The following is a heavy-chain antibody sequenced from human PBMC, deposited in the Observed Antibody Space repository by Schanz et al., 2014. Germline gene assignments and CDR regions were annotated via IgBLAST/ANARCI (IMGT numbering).Heavy chain of an antibody. J-gene: IGHJ5*02. CDR2: ISSSSSSI. V-gene: IGHV3-48*01. Sequence: EVQLVESGGGLVQPGGSLRLSCAASGFTLSSYSMNWVRQAPGKGLEWVSFISSSSSSIYYADSVKGRFTISRDNAKNSLYLQMNSLRAEDTAVYYCARGSAIAAQDGTWFDPWGQGTLVTVSS. CDR3: ARGSAIAAQDGTWFDP. CDR1: GFTLSSYS. D-gene: IGHD6-13*01.